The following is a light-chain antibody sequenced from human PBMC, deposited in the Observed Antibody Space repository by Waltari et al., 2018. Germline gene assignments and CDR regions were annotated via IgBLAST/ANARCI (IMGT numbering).Light chain of an antibody. CDR3: QQRSNWPPLST. CDR2: DAS. J-gene: IGKJ3*01. V-gene: IGKV3-11*01. CDR1: QSVSSY. Sequence: EIVLTQSQATLSLSPGERATLSCRASQSVSSYVAWYQQKPGKAPRLLIYDASNRATGIPARFSGRGSGTDFTLTISSLEPEDFAVYYCQQRSNWPPLSTFGPGTKVDIK.